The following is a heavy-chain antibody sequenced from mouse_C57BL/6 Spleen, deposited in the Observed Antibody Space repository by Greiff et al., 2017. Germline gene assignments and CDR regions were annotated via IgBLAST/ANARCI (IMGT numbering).Heavy chain of an antibody. CDR1: GYTFTSYG. J-gene: IGHJ4*01. V-gene: IGHV1-81*01. Sequence: QVQLKESGAELARPGASVKLSCKASGYTFTSYGISWVKQRTGQGLEWIGEIYPRSGNTYYNEKFKGKATLTADKSSSTAYMELRSLTSEDSAVYFCAREDGYDRPMDYWGQGTSVTVSS. D-gene: IGHD2-2*01. CDR2: IYPRSGNT. CDR3: AREDGYDRPMDY.